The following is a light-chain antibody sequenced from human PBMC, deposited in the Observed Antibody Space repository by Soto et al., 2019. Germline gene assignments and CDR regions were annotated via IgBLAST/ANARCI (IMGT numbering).Light chain of an antibody. CDR3: QQYNDWPRRLT. CDR2: DAS. CDR1: QRVSSS. V-gene: IGKV3-15*01. J-gene: IGKJ4*01. Sequence: EKVMTRSPATLSLSQGERATLSCRASQRVSSSLAWYQQKPGQAPRLLVYDASTRATGVPARFSGSGSGTEFTLTISSLQSEDFAVYYWQQYNDWPRRLTFGGGSIVDVK.